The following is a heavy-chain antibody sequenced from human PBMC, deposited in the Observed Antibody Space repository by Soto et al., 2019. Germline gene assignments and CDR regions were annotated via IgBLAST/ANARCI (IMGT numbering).Heavy chain of an antibody. CDR2: IIPIFGTA. V-gene: IGHV1-69*13. CDR3: AKEVAVAGYLPGQSPSY. Sequence: SVKVSCKASGGTFSSYAISWVRQAPGQGLEWMGGIIPIFGTANYAQKFQGRVTITADESTSTAYMELSSLRAEDTAVYYCAKEVAVAGYLPGQSPSYWGQGTLVTVSS. D-gene: IGHD6-19*01. J-gene: IGHJ4*02. CDR1: GGTFSSYA.